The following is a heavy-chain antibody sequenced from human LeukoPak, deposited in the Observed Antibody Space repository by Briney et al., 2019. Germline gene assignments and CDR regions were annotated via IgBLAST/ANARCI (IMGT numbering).Heavy chain of an antibody. Sequence: GGSLRLSCAASGFTFSSYWMSWVRQAPGKGLEWVANIKQDGSEKYYVDSVKGRFTISRDNAKNSLYLQMNSLRAEDTAVYYCARVHGDYLGVPGYWGQGTLVTVSS. J-gene: IGHJ4*02. CDR2: IKQDGSEK. D-gene: IGHD4-17*01. CDR1: GFTFSSYW. V-gene: IGHV3-7*01. CDR3: ARVHGDYLGVPGY.